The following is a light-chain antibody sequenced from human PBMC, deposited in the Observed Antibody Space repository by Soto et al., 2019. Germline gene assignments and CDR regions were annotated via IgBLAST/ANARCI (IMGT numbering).Light chain of an antibody. V-gene: IGKV1-39*01. Sequence: DIQMTQSPSSLSASVGDRVTITCRASQSISSFLNWYQQKPGKAPRLLIYAASSLQSGVPSRFSASGSGTDFTLTISSLQPEDFVTYYFQQSYSTPETFGQGTKLEIK. CDR3: QQSYSTPET. J-gene: IGKJ1*01. CDR2: AAS. CDR1: QSISSF.